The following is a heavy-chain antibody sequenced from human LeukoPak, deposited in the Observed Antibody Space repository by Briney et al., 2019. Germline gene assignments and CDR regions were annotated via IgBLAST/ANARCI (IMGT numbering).Heavy chain of an antibody. Sequence: SETLSLTCTVSGGSISSYYWSWIRQPAGKGLEWIGRIYTSGSTNYNPSLKSRVTMSVDTSKNQFSLKLSSVTAADTAVYYCARDLIVVVPAAMEDYYYYYMDVWGKGTTVTISS. D-gene: IGHD2-2*01. CDR3: ARDLIVVVPAAMEDYYYYYMDV. CDR2: IYTSGST. CDR1: GGSISSYY. J-gene: IGHJ6*03. V-gene: IGHV4-4*07.